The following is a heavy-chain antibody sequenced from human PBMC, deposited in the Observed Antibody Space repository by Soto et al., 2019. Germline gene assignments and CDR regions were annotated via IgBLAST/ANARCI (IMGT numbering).Heavy chain of an antibody. J-gene: IGHJ4*02. V-gene: IGHV4-34*01. Sequence: PSETLSLTCAVYGGSFSGYYWSWIRQPPGKGLEWIGEINHSGSTNYNPSLKSRVTISVDTSKNQFALKLSSVTAADTAVYYCARARRAYCDFWSGYPAFDYWGQGTLVTVSS. CDR2: INHSGST. D-gene: IGHD3-3*01. CDR1: GGSFSGYY. CDR3: ARARRAYCDFWSGYPAFDY.